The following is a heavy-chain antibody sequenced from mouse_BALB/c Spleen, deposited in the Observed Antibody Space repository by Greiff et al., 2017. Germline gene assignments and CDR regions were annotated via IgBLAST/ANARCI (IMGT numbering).Heavy chain of an antibody. J-gene: IGHJ4*01. CDR1: GYSITSGYS. Sequence: DVKLQESGPDLVKPSQSLSLTCTVTGYSITSGYSWHWIRQFPGNKLEWMGYIHYSGSTNYNPSLKSRISITRDTSKNQFFLQLNSVTTEDTATYYCARSYDGYYKYYAMDYWGQGTSVTVSS. CDR3: ARSYDGYYKYYAMDY. CDR2: IHYSGST. D-gene: IGHD2-3*01. V-gene: IGHV3-1*02.